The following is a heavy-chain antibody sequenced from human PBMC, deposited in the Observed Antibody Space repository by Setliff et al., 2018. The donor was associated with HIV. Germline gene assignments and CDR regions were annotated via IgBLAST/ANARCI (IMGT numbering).Heavy chain of an antibody. Sequence: GASVKVSCKASGYTFIDYFIHWVRQAPGQGPEWMGWISPYDLSERASQRFRGRVTMTRDTSINTAYLDLSGLTSDDTAVYYCARQLYNSLDFWGQGALVTVSS. CDR2: ISPYDLSE. CDR3: ARQLYNSLDF. D-gene: IGHD1-1*01. J-gene: IGHJ4*02. V-gene: IGHV1-2*02. CDR1: GYTFIDYF.